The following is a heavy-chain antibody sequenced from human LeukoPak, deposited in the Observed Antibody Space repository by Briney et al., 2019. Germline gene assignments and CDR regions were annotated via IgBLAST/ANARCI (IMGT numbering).Heavy chain of an antibody. V-gene: IGHV1-2*02. D-gene: IGHD3-10*01. CDR1: GYTFTGYY. CDR2: FNPHTGGT. CDR3: ARDINPGYGSGSYHLIHDWFDP. J-gene: IGHJ5*02. Sequence: ASVKVSCKASGYTFTGYYMHWVRQAPGQGLEWMGWFNPHTGGTNYAQKFQARVTMTTDSSISTAYMDLSSLTSDDTAVYYCARDINPGYGSGSYHLIHDWFDPWGQGTLVTVSS.